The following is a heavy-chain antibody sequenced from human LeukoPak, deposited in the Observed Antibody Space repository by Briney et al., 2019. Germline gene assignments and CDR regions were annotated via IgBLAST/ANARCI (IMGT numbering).Heavy chain of an antibody. J-gene: IGHJ6*03. D-gene: IGHD3-10*01. CDR1: GDTISTSDHY. CDR3: VGHQEGMVRGVLYYMDV. Sequence: KPSETLSLTCSVSGDTISTSDHYWGWIRQPPGKGLEWIGSIYYTGNTYYNPSLKSRVTISVDTSKNQFSLKLSPVTAADTAVYYCVGHQEGMVRGVLYYMDVWGTGTTVTISS. CDR2: IYYTGNT. V-gene: IGHV4-39*01.